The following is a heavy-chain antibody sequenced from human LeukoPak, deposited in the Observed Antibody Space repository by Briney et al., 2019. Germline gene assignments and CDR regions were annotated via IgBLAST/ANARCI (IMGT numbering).Heavy chain of an antibody. J-gene: IGHJ4*02. D-gene: IGHD2-15*01. CDR1: GGSISSSSYY. CDR2: IHYSGST. Sequence: PSETLSLTCTVSGGSISSSSYYWGWIRQPPGKGPEWIGSIHYSGSTYYNPSLKSRVTISVDTSKSQFSLKLSSVTAADTAVFYCARHHCSGGSCYSVFGTLNEATKYYFDYWGQGTLLTVSS. CDR3: ARHHCSGGSCYSVFGTLNEATKYYFDY. V-gene: IGHV4-39*01.